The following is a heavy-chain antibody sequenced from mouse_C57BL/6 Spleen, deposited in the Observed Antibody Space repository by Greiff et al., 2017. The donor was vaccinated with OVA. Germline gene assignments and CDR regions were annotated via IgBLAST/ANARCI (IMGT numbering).Heavy chain of an antibody. Sequence: EVQLQQSGPELVKPGASVKISCKASGYSFTGYYMNWMKQSPEKSLEWIGEINPSTGGTTYNQKFKAKATLTVDKSSSTAYMQLKSLTSEDSAVYYCARYHYGNSGGFAYWGQGTLVTVSA. J-gene: IGHJ3*01. CDR2: INPSTGGT. CDR1: GYSFTGYY. D-gene: IGHD2-1*01. V-gene: IGHV1-42*01. CDR3: ARYHYGNSGGFAY.